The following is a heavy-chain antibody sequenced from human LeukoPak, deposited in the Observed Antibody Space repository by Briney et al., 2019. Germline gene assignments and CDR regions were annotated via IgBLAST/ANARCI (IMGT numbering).Heavy chain of an antibody. CDR3: AIGLLVGATTQLGRDY. CDR2: ISAYNGNT. J-gene: IGHJ4*02. Sequence: ASVKVSCKASGYTFTSYGISWVRQAPGQGLEWMGWISAYNGNTNYAQKLQGRVTMTTDTSTSTAYMELRSLRSDDTAVYYCAIGLLVGATTQLGRDYWGQGTLVHVSS. D-gene: IGHD1-26*01. CDR1: GYTFTSYG. V-gene: IGHV1-18*01.